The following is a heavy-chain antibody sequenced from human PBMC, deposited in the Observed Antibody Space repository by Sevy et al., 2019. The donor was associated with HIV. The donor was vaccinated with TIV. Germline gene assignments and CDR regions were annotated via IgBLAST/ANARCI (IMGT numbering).Heavy chain of an antibody. CDR2: ISGSGANT. D-gene: IGHD3-22*01. V-gene: IGHV3-23*01. CDR3: VRGGYYYGRSDFYPFDY. CDR1: GFTFSSYA. Sequence: GGSLRLSCAASGFTFSSYAMSWVRQAPGKGLEWASGISGSGANTYYTHSVKGRFTISRDNSKNTLYLQVNSLSAEDTAVYYCVRGGYYYGRSDFYPFDYWGQGTLVTVSS. J-gene: IGHJ4*02.